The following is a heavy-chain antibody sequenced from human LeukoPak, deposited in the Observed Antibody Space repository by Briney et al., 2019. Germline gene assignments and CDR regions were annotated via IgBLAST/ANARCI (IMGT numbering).Heavy chain of an antibody. CDR1: GGSISSYY. CDR2: IYYSGST. Sequence: PSETLSLTCTVSGGSISSYYWSWIRQPPGKGLEWIGYIYYSGSTNYNPSLKSRVTISVDTSKNQFSLKLSSVTAADTAVYCCARQTSAIWFGEFDNWFDPWGQGTLVTVSS. J-gene: IGHJ5*02. D-gene: IGHD3-10*01. CDR3: ARQTSAIWFGEFDNWFDP. V-gene: IGHV4-59*08.